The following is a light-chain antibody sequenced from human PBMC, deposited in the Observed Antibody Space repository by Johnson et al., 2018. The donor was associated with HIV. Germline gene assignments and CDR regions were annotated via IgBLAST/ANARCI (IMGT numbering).Light chain of an antibody. CDR3: GTWDSSLSAYV. V-gene: IGLV1-51*01. CDR1: SSNIGRNY. J-gene: IGLJ1*01. CDR2: DNN. Sequence: QSMLTQPPSVSAAPGQKVTISCSGSSSNIGRNYVSWYQQLPGTAPKLLIFDNNKRPSVIPDRFSASKSGTSATLGITGLQTGDEADYYCGTWDSSLSAYVFGTGTKVTVL.